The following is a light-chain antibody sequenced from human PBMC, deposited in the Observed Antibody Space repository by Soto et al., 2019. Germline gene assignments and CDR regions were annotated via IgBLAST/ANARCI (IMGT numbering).Light chain of an antibody. CDR1: SSDVGGYNY. V-gene: IGLV2-14*01. CDR3: SSYTTSSTWV. Sequence: QSVLTQPASVSGSPGQSITISCTGTSSDVGGYNYVSWYKQHPGKAPKLMIYEVSNRPSGVSNRFSGSKSGNTASLTISGLQAEDEADYYCSSYTTSSTWVFGGGTKLTVL. J-gene: IGLJ3*02. CDR2: EVS.